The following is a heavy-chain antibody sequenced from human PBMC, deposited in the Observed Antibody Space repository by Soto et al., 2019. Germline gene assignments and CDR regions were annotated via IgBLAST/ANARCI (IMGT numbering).Heavy chain of an antibody. V-gene: IGHV3-23*01. CDR3: AKGVPGIAVAGTGYFQH. D-gene: IGHD6-19*01. CDR1: GFTFSSYG. J-gene: IGHJ1*01. CDR2: ISGSGDST. Sequence: GGFLRLSCAASGFTFSSYGMSWVRQAPGKGLEWVSGISGSGDSTYYADSVKGRFTISRDNSKNTLYLQMNSLRAEDTAVYYCAKGVPGIAVAGTGYFQHWGQGTLVTVSS.